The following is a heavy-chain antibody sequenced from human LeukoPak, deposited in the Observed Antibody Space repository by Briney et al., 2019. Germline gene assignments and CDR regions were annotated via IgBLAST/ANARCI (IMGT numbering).Heavy chain of an antibody. CDR3: ASDIGKWELPRFDY. CDR2: IIPILGIA. J-gene: IGHJ4*02. Sequence: ASVKVSCKVSGYTLTELSMHWVRQAPGQGLEWMGRIIPILGIANYAQKFQGRVTITADKSTSTAYMELSSLRSEDTAVYYCASDIGKWELPRFDYWGQGTLVTVSS. V-gene: IGHV1-69*02. CDR1: GYTLTELS. D-gene: IGHD1-26*01.